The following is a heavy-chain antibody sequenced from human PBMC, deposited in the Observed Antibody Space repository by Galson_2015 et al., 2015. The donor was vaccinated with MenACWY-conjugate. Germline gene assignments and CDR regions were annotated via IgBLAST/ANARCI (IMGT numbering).Heavy chain of an antibody. CDR3: ARVEGGNWYSGMDV. Sequence: SLRLSCAASGFTFSNYAMSWVRQAPGKGLEWVSYIGTGGTTTYYADSVKGRFTISRDNAKNSLHLHMNSLRAEDTAVYYCARVEGGNWYSGMDVWGQGTTVTVSS. CDR1: GFTFSNYA. V-gene: IGHV3-48*03. CDR2: IGTGGTTT. D-gene: IGHD2-21*02. J-gene: IGHJ6*02.